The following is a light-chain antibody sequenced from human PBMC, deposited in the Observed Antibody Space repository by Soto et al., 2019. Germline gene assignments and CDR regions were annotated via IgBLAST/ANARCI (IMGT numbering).Light chain of an antibody. CDR1: QDIKNE. CDR3: LQDYNYPWT. V-gene: IGKV1-6*01. J-gene: IGKJ1*01. CDR2: AAS. Sequence: AIQMTQSPSSLSAFVGDRVTITSRASQDIKNELGWYQQKPGKAPKLLIYAASSLQSGVPSRFSGSGSGTDFTLTISSLQPEDFASYYCLQDYNYPWTFGQGTKVEIK.